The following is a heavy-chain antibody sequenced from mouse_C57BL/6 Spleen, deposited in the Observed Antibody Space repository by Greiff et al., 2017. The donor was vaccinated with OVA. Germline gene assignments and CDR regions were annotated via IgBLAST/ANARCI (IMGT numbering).Heavy chain of an antibody. J-gene: IGHJ3*01. CDR1: VYTFTSYW. CDR2: IPPSSGST. Sequence: QVQLKQPGAELVKPGASVKLSCQASVYTFTSYWMHWVTPRPGQGLEWICMIPPSSGSTNSTATFKSKATLTVDKSSSTAYMQLSSLTSEDSAVYYCARDYSGAYWGQGTLVTVSA. D-gene: IGHD1-1*01. V-gene: IGHV1-64*01. CDR3: ARDYSGAY.